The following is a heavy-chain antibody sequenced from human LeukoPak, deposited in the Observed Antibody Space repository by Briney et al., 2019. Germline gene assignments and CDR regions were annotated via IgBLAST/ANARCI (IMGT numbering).Heavy chain of an antibody. CDR2: INHSGST. Sequence: SETLSLTCTVSGGSISSYYWSWIRQPPGKGLEWIGEINHSGSTNYNPSLKSRVTMSVDTSKNQFSLKLSSVTAADTAVYYCARDVIAAAGIPGWFDPWGQGTLVTVSS. D-gene: IGHD6-13*01. CDR3: ARDVIAAAGIPGWFDP. J-gene: IGHJ5*02. V-gene: IGHV4-34*01. CDR1: GGSISSYY.